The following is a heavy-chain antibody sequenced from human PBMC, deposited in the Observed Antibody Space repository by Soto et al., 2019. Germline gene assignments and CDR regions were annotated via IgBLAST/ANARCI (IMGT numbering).Heavy chain of an antibody. Sequence: SVKVSWKACGGGFSSCAMSSVRQAPGQGLEWMGGIIPIFGTANYAQKFQGRVTITADESTSTAYMELSSLRSEDTAVYYCARDYDFWSGSDGLYYYGMDVWGQGTTVTVSS. D-gene: IGHD3-3*01. V-gene: IGHV1-69*13. J-gene: IGHJ6*02. CDR1: GGGFSSCA. CDR3: ARDYDFWSGSDGLYYYGMDV. CDR2: IIPIFGTA.